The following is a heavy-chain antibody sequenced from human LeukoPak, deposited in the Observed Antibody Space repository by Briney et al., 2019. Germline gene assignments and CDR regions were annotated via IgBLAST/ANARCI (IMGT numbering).Heavy chain of an antibody. Sequence: ASVKVSCKAAGYTLTVYYIHWVRQAPGQGLEWMGRINPNSGDTNFAHKFQGRVTMTIDTSISTAYMDLSGLRPDDTAVYYCAREGSGYTYGRGSYFDYWGHGILVTVSS. CDR1: GYTLTVYY. CDR3: AREGSGYTYGRGSYFDY. J-gene: IGHJ4*01. D-gene: IGHD5-18*01. CDR2: INPNSGDT. V-gene: IGHV1-2*06.